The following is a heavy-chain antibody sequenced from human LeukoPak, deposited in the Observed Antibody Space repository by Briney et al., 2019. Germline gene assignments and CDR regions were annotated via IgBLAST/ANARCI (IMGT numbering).Heavy chain of an antibody. Sequence: GGSLRLSCAASGFTFSSHSMNWVRQAPGKGLEWVSSISSSSSYIYYADSVKGRFTISRDNAKNSLYLQMNSLRAEDTAVYYCARDGRRGFLGYGMDVWGQGTTVTVSS. CDR3: ARDGRRGFLGYGMDV. J-gene: IGHJ6*02. CDR1: GFTFSSHS. D-gene: IGHD3-3*01. CDR2: ISSSSSYI. V-gene: IGHV3-21*01.